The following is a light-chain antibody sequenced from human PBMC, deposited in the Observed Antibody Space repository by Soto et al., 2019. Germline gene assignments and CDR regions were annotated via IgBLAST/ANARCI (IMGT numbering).Light chain of an antibody. V-gene: IGKV1-12*01. CDR2: AAS. Sequence: DIQMTQSPSSLSASAGDRVTITCRASQAISTWVAWYQQKPGKAPKLLIYAASSLQSGVPSRFSGSGSGTDFSLNINGLRPEDVATYYCQQANSYPITFGRGTRLEIK. J-gene: IGKJ5*01. CDR3: QQANSYPIT. CDR1: QAISTW.